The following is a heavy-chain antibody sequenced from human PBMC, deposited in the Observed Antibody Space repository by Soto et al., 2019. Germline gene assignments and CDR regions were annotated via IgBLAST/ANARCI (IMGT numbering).Heavy chain of an antibody. J-gene: IGHJ6*02. CDR2: ISAYNGNT. D-gene: IGHD3-10*01. CDR3: ARHTSKGWFESYYYYGMDV. V-gene: IGHV1-18*01. CDR1: GYTFTSYG. Sequence: GASVKVSCKASGYTFTSYGISWVRQAPGQGLEWMGWISAYNGNTNYAQKLQGRVAMTTDTSTSTAYMELRSLRSDDTAVYYCARHTSKGWFESYYYYGMDVWGQGTKVTVS.